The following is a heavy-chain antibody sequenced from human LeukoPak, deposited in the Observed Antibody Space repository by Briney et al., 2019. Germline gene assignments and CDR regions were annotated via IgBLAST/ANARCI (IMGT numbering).Heavy chain of an antibody. J-gene: IGHJ3*02. CDR1: GYTFTGYY. Sequence: ASVKVSCKASGYTFTGYYMHWVLQAPGQGLEWMGRINPNSGGTNYAQKFQGRVTMTRDTSISTAYMELSRLRSDDTAVYYCARDDYYDSSGHLFDIWGQGTMVTVSS. V-gene: IGHV1-2*06. D-gene: IGHD3-22*01. CDR2: INPNSGGT. CDR3: ARDDYYDSSGHLFDI.